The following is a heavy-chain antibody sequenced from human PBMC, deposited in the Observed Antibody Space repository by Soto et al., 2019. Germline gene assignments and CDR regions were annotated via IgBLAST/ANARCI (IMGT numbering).Heavy chain of an antibody. Sequence: QAQLVQSGAEVKKPGSSVKVSCKASGGTFSSHTFSWVRQAPGQGLEWMGRIIPALGTATYAQRFQGRVTSTADESATAVYMELNSPTSEDTAVYYCASPDFGDDWYLDLLCRGTLVSVSS. CDR3: ASPDFGDDWYLDL. D-gene: IGHD4-17*01. CDR2: IIPALGTA. J-gene: IGHJ2*01. V-gene: IGHV1-69*08. CDR1: GGTFSSHT.